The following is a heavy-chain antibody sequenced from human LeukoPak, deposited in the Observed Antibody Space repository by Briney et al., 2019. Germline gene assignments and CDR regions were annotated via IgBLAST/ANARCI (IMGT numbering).Heavy chain of an antibody. J-gene: IGHJ4*02. Sequence: GGSLRLSCAASGFTFDDYAMHWVRQAPGKGLEWVSGISWNSGSIGYADSVKGRFTISRDNAKNSLYLQMNSLRAEDTALYYCAKDMTPNYDILTGPFDYWGQGTLVTVSS. CDR2: ISWNSGSI. D-gene: IGHD3-9*01. CDR3: AKDMTPNYDILTGPFDY. CDR1: GFTFDDYA. V-gene: IGHV3-9*01.